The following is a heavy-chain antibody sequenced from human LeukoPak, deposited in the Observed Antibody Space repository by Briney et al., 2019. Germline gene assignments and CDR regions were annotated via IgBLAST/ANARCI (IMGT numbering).Heavy chain of an antibody. CDR2: INPSGGST. Sequence: RASVKVSCKASGYTFTSYYMHWVRQAPGQGLEWMGIINPSGGSTSYAQKFQGRVAMTRDMSTSTVYMELSSLRSEDTAVYYCASRRHYGDYVFDYWGQGTLVTVSS. J-gene: IGHJ4*02. CDR1: GYTFTSYY. CDR3: ASRRHYGDYVFDY. D-gene: IGHD4-17*01. V-gene: IGHV1-46*01.